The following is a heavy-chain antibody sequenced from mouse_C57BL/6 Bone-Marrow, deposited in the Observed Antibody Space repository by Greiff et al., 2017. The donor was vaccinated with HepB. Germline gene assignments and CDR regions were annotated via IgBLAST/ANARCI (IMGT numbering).Heavy chain of an antibody. J-gene: IGHJ3*01. V-gene: IGHV5-12*01. CDR2: ISNGGGST. CDR1: GFTLSDYY. CDR3: ARHDDYDGFAY. Sequence: EVKLMESGGGLVQPGGSLKLSCAASGFTLSDYYMYWVRQTPEKRLEWVAYISNGGGSTYYPDTVKGRFTISRDNAKNTLYLQMSRLKSEDTAMYYCARHDDYDGFAYWGQGTLVTVSA. D-gene: IGHD2-4*01.